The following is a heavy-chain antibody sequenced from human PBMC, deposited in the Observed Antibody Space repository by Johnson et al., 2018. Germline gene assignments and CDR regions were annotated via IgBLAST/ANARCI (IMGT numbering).Heavy chain of an antibody. CDR1: GFTFSDHY. Sequence: VQLVESGGGLVQPGGSLRLSCAASGFTFSDHYMDWVRQAPGKGLEWVGRTRDKSNSYTPEYAASVKVRFTISRDVSKKALYLQMNSLKTEDTAVYDCVSASGITYPYFQHWGQGTLVTVSS. CDR3: VSASGITYPYFQH. V-gene: IGHV3-72*01. J-gene: IGHJ1*01. CDR2: TRDKSNSYTP. D-gene: IGHD3-10*01.